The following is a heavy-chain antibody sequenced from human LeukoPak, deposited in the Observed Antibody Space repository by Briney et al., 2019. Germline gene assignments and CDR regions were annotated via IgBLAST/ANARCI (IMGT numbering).Heavy chain of an antibody. CDR3: ARGPSFSGYDPPGDY. J-gene: IGHJ4*02. D-gene: IGHD5-12*01. Sequence: SETLSLTCTVSGGSISSYYWSWIRQPAEKGLEWLGRINTSGSTNYIPSLKSRITMSVDTSKDQFSLKLTSVTAADTAVYYCARGPSFSGYDPPGDYWGQGTLVTVSS. V-gene: IGHV4-4*07. CDR1: GGSISSYY. CDR2: INTSGST.